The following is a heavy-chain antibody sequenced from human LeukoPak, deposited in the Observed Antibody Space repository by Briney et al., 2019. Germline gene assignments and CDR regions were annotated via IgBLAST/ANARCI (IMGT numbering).Heavy chain of an antibody. J-gene: IGHJ4*02. D-gene: IGHD3-22*01. CDR1: GFTFTNYG. Sequence: ASVKVSCKAYGFTFTNYGVTWVRQAPGQGLEWMGWINPNSGGTNYAQKFQGRVTMTRDTSISTAYMELSRLRSDDTAVYYCARDLDYYDSSGYYDDYWGQGTLVTVSS. V-gene: IGHV1-2*02. CDR2: INPNSGGT. CDR3: ARDLDYYDSSGYYDDY.